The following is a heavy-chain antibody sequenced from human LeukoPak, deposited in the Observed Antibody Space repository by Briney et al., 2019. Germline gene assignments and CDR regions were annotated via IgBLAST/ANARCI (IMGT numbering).Heavy chain of an antibody. D-gene: IGHD3-22*01. Sequence: EAAGTLRLSCAASGCTFSRYGMHWVRQAPAQGLEWVAVIWYDESNKYYAESVKGRFTISRDNSKNTLHLQMDSLRAEDTAVYYCARDPPMYYYDEPGSRDAFDIWGQGTMVTVSS. V-gene: IGHV3-33*01. CDR1: GCTFSRYG. J-gene: IGHJ3*02. CDR3: ARDPPMYYYDEPGSRDAFDI. CDR2: IWYDESNK.